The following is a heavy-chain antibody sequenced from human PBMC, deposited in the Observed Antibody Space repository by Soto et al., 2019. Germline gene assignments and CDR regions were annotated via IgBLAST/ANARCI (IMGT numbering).Heavy chain of an antibody. D-gene: IGHD5-18*01. CDR2: ISSSGSTI. CDR3: ARVARGETAMPGDGMDV. Sequence: GGSLRLSCAASGFTVSSYEMNWVRQAPGKGLEWVSYISSSGSTIYYADSVKGRFTISRDNAKNSLYLQMNSLRAEDTAVYYCARVARGETAMPGDGMDVWGQGTTVTVSS. V-gene: IGHV3-48*03. CDR1: GFTVSSYE. J-gene: IGHJ6*02.